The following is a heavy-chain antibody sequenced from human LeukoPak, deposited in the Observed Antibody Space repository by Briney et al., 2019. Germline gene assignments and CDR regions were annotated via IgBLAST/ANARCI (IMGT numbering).Heavy chain of an antibody. J-gene: IGHJ5*02. CDR2: INPNSGGT. CDR1: GYTFTGYY. Sequence: ASVKVSCKASGYTFTGYYMHWVRQAPGQGLEWMGWINPNSGGTNYAQKFQGRVTMTRDTSISTAYMELSRLRSGDTAVYYCASVMGGYNWFDPRGQGTLVTVSS. V-gene: IGHV1-2*02. CDR3: ASVMGGYNWFDP. D-gene: IGHD1-26*01.